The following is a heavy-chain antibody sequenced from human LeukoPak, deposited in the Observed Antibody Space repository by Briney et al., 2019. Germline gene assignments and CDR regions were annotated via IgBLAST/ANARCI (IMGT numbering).Heavy chain of an antibody. CDR2: IISSGSTI. CDR1: GFTFSSYE. CDR3: ARDFGARNGQRAAGGDGFDY. Sequence: GGSLRLSCAASGFTFSSYEMNWVRQAPGKGLEWVSYIISSGSTIYYAESVKGRDTSSPAKAKNSMYLQMNRLRAEDTAVYYCARDFGARNGQRAAGGDGFDYEGPGTPGTVSS. V-gene: IGHV3-48*03. D-gene: IGHD2-21*02. J-gene: IGHJ4*02.